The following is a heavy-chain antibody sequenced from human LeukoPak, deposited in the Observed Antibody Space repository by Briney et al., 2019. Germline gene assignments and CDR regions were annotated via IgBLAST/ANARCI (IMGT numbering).Heavy chain of an antibody. CDR3: ARRGVYCRSTSCYYFDY. J-gene: IGHJ4*02. CDR1: GYRFTSYW. CDR2: IYPGVADV. V-gene: IGHV5-51*01. D-gene: IGHD2-2*01. Sequence: GESLKIPWKGSGYRFTSYWIGLVRQIPGKGLEWMGIIYPGVADVRYSPSFQGQVTISADKSISTAYLQWSSLKASDTAMYYCARRGVYCRSTSCYYFDYWGQGTLVTVSS.